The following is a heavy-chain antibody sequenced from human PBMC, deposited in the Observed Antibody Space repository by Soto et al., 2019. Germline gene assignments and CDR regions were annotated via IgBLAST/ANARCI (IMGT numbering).Heavy chain of an antibody. D-gene: IGHD6-19*01. Sequence: QVQLLASGPGLVTPSGTLSLTCAVSGGSISSSNWWSWVRQPPGKGLEWIGEIYHSGSTNYNPSLKSRVTISVDKSKHQFSLKLSSVTAADTAVYYCERDQGIAVAGTERDWFDPWGQGTLVTVSS. CDR1: GGSISSSNW. CDR2: IYHSGST. J-gene: IGHJ5*02. V-gene: IGHV4-4*02. CDR3: ERDQGIAVAGTERDWFDP.